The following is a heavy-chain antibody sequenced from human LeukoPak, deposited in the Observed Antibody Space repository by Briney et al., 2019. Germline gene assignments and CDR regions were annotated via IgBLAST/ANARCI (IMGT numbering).Heavy chain of an antibody. J-gene: IGHJ4*02. V-gene: IGHV1-69*01. CDR1: GGTFSSYA. D-gene: IGHD6-13*01. CDR3: ASHSDSSSWYTFYFDY. Sequence: SVKVSCKASGGTFSSYAISWVRQAPGQGLEWMGGIIPIFGTANYAQKFQGRVTITADESTSTSYMELSSLRSEDTAVYYCASHSDSSSWYTFYFDYWGQGTLVTVSS. CDR2: IIPIFGTA.